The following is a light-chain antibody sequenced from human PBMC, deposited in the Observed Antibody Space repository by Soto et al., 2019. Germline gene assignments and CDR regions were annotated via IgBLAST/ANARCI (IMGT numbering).Light chain of an antibody. Sequence: DIQMTQSPSSLSASVGDRVTITCRASQSISNYLNWYQQKPGRAPKLLIYAASSLQSGVPSRFSGSRSGTDFTLTISSLQPEDFATYYCQQSYSTPQTFGGGTKVEIK. J-gene: IGKJ4*01. CDR1: QSISNY. CDR2: AAS. V-gene: IGKV1-39*01. CDR3: QQSYSTPQT.